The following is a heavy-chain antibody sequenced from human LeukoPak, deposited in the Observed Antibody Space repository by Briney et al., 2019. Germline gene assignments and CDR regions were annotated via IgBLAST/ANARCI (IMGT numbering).Heavy chain of an antibody. V-gene: IGHV4-61*05. Sequence: PSETLSLTCTVSGGSISSSSYYWGWIRQPPGKGLEWIGYIYYSGSTNYNPSLKSRVTISVDTSTNQFFLKLSSVTAADTAVYYCARPLNYYYYMDVWGNGTTVTVSS. CDR3: ARPLNYYYYMDV. CDR1: GGSISSSSYY. J-gene: IGHJ6*03. CDR2: IYYSGST.